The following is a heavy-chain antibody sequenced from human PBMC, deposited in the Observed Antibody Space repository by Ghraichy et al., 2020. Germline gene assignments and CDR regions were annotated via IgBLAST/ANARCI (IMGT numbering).Heavy chain of an antibody. V-gene: IGHV4-31*03. CDR1: GGSISSGGSY. CDR2: IYHSGST. D-gene: IGHD6-13*01. J-gene: IGHJ4*02. Sequence: LRLSCTVSGGSISSGGSYWSWIRQHPGKGLEWIGYIYHSGSTYYSPSLSSRVSISVDTSENQFSLKLRSVTAADTAVYYCARDSGSSRGAFDYWGRGTLVTVSS. CDR3: ARDSGSSRGAFDY.